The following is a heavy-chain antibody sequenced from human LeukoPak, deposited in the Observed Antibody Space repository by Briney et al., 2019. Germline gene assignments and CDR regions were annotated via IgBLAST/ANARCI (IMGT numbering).Heavy chain of an antibody. J-gene: IGHJ4*02. CDR2: IFPRDSDT. CDR3: ARRSSDGQIDY. CDR1: GYTFTNFW. V-gene: IGHV5-51*07. Sequence: GGSLRLSCKGSGYTFTNFWIGWVHQVPGKGLDSMGIIFPRDSDTRYSPSFQGQVTISADKSITTAYLQWSSLKASDTAIYYCARRSSDGQIDYWGQGTLVTVSS. D-gene: IGHD2-2*01.